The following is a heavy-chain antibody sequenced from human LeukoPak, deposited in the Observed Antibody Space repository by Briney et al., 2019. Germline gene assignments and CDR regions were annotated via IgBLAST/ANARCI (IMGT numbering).Heavy chain of an antibody. CDR3: ARSSMVRGDPLYYGMDV. Sequence: SETLSLTCTVSGDSISSSYWSWLRQPPGKGLEWIGYIYYSGSTNYNPSLKSRVTISADTSKNQFSLKLTSVTAADTAVYYCARSSMVRGDPLYYGMDVWGQGTTVTVSS. J-gene: IGHJ6*02. V-gene: IGHV4-59*01. CDR2: IYYSGST. CDR1: GDSISSSY. D-gene: IGHD3-10*01.